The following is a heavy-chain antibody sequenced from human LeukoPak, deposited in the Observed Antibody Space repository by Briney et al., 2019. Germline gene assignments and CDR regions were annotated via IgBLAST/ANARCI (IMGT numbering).Heavy chain of an antibody. D-gene: IGHD1-7*01. CDR2: INPSGGST. CDR1: GYTFTSYY. J-gene: IGHJ4*02. V-gene: IGHV1-46*01. CDR3: ARDLLQTGITGTTSGY. Sequence: ASVKVSCKASGYTFTSYYMHWVRQAPGQGLEWMGIINPSGGSTSYAQKFQGRVTMTSDTSTSTVYMELSSLRSEDTAVYYCARDLLQTGITGTTSGYWGQGTLVTVSS.